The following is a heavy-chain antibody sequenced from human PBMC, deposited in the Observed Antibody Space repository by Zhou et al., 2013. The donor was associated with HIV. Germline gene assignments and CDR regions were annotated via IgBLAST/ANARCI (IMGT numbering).Heavy chain of an antibody. CDR3: ARDEVARGTILGKALYYMDV. V-gene: IGHV1-69*05. D-gene: IGHD3-3*01. J-gene: IGHJ6*03. Sequence: QVQLVQSGAEVKKPGSSVKVSCKASGGTFSSYAISWVRQAPGQGLEWMGGIIPIFGTANYAQKFQGRVTITTDESTSTAYMELSSLRSEDTAVYYCARDEVARGTILGKALYYMDVWGKGTTGHRLL. CDR2: IIPIFGTA. CDR1: GGTFSSYA.